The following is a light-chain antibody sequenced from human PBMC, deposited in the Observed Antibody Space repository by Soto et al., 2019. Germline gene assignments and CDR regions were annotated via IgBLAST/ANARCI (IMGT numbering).Light chain of an antibody. V-gene: IGLV1-40*01. Sequence: QSVLTQPPSVSGAPGQRVTISCTGSTTNIGAGYEVHWYQQRPGTAPKLLVSGHNIRPSGVPDRFYGSKSGNTASLTISGLQAEDEADYYCSSYTSSNTPFVFGTGTKLTVL. CDR1: TTNIGAGYE. CDR3: SSYTSSNTPFV. CDR2: GHN. J-gene: IGLJ1*01.